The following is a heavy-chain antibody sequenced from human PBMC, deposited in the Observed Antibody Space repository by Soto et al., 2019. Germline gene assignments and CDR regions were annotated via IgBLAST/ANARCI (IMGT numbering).Heavy chain of an antibody. V-gene: IGHV4-59*08. Sequence: PSETLSLTCTVSDGSIGTYYWSWIRQPPGKGLEWIGYIYYRGNTDYNPSLKSRVTISLDTPKNQFSLKLSSVTAADTAVYYCARHPGYYDILTGYTTYYFDYWGQGILVTVSS. CDR3: ARHPGYYDILTGYTTYYFDY. CDR1: DGSIGTYY. J-gene: IGHJ4*02. CDR2: IYYRGNT. D-gene: IGHD3-9*01.